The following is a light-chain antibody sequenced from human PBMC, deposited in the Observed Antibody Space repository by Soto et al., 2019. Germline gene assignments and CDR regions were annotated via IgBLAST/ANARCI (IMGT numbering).Light chain of an antibody. CDR1: QSVSSSY. Sequence: ESVLTQYPGTLSLSPGERATLSCRVSQSVSSSYLAWYQQKPGQAPRLLIYGASSRATGIPDRFSGSGSGTDFTLTISRLEPEDFAVYYCQQYGSSPRTFGQGTKVDIK. V-gene: IGKV3-20*01. J-gene: IGKJ1*01. CDR2: GAS. CDR3: QQYGSSPRT.